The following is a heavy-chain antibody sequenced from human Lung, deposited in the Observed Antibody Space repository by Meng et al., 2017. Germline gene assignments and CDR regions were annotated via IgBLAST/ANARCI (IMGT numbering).Heavy chain of an antibody. D-gene: IGHD3-22*01. Sequence: QITLKESGLALVKPTQTLTLTCTLSGSSLSTSGVAVGWIRQPPGKALEWLALIYWDDEKRYSPSLKSRLTITKDTSKNHVVLTMTNMDPVDTATYYCAHSWGSGYYFGPLDYWGQGTLVTVSS. CDR2: IYWDDEK. J-gene: IGHJ4*02. CDR3: AHSWGSGYYFGPLDY. CDR1: GSSLSTSGVA. V-gene: IGHV2-5*02.